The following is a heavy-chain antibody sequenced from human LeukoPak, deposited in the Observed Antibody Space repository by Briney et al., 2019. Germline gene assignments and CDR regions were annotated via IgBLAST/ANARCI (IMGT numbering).Heavy chain of an antibody. CDR3: ALHPGSRPPFPSGDY. J-gene: IGHJ4*02. CDR2: TIPIFGTA. Sequence: ASVKVSCKASGGTFSIYAISWVRQAPGQGLEWMGGTIPIFGTANYTQKLQGRVTITTDASTSTAYMGQSSLRSEDTAVYYCALHPGSRPPFPSGDYWGQGTLVTVSS. D-gene: IGHD1-14*01. V-gene: IGHV1-69*05. CDR1: GGTFSIYA.